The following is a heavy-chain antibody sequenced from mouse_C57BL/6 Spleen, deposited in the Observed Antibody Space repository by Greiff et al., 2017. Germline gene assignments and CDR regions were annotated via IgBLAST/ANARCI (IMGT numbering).Heavy chain of an antibody. J-gene: IGHJ2*01. V-gene: IGHV1-82*01. CDR1: GYAFSSSW. CDR2: IYPGDGDT. D-gene: IGHD1-1*01. CDR3: AREGDYYGSSYGKFDY. Sequence: QVQLKESGPELVKPGASVKISCKASGYAFSSSWMNWVKQRPGKGLEWIGRIYPGDGDTNYNGKFKGKATLTADESSSTAYMQLSSLTSEDSAVYFCAREGDYYGSSYGKFDYWGQGTTLTVSS.